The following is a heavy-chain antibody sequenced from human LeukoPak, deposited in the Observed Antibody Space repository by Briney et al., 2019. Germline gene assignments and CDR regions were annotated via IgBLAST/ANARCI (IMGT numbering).Heavy chain of an antibody. Sequence: GGSLRLSCAASGFTFSSYSMNWVRQAPGKGLEWVSYISSSSSTIYYADSVKGRFTISRDNAKNSLYLQMNSLRAEDTAVYYCARYYDLWSGYTPFDYWGQGTLVTVSS. D-gene: IGHD3-3*01. CDR1: GFTFSSYS. J-gene: IGHJ4*02. CDR2: ISSSSSTI. V-gene: IGHV3-48*01. CDR3: ARYYDLWSGYTPFDY.